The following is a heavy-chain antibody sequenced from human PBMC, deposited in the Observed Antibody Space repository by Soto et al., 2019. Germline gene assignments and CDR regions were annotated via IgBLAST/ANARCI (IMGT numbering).Heavy chain of an antibody. CDR3: GKDRDAYGAAYIFDY. D-gene: IGHD2-21*01. Sequence: QVQLVESGGGVVQPGRSLRLSCAASGFTFSTYGMHWVRQAPGKGLEWVAVISYDGKNKYYADSVKGRFTISRDNSKNTLYLQRNNLRAEDTAVYYCGKDRDAYGAAYIFDYWGQGALVTVSS. V-gene: IGHV3-30*18. CDR2: ISYDGKNK. J-gene: IGHJ4*02. CDR1: GFTFSTYG.